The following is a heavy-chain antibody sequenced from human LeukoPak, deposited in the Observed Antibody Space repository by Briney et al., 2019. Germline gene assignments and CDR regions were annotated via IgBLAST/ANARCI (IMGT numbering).Heavy chain of an antibody. Sequence: GGSLRLSCAASGFTFNSYAMHWVRQAPGKGLEWVSSIRSSSSHISYADSVKGRFTISRDNAKNSLYLQMNSLRAEDTAVYYCARDPDYSNSYGMDVWGQGTTVTVSS. CDR3: ARDPDYSNSYGMDV. D-gene: IGHD4-11*01. J-gene: IGHJ6*02. CDR2: IRSSSSHI. CDR1: GFTFNSYA. V-gene: IGHV3-21*01.